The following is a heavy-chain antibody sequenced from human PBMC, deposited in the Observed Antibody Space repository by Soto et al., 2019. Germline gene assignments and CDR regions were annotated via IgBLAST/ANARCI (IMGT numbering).Heavy chain of an antibody. CDR3: ARADPAASVGY. D-gene: IGHD2-2*01. Sequence: PSETLSLTCTVSGASMSSHYWTWLRQSPGKGLEWIGYISYSGSTYYNPSLKSRVSISADTSKNRFSLRMNSMIAADTAVYYCARADPAASVGYWGQGTLVTVSS. CDR2: ISYSGST. CDR1: GASMSSHY. V-gene: IGHV4-59*11. J-gene: IGHJ4*02.